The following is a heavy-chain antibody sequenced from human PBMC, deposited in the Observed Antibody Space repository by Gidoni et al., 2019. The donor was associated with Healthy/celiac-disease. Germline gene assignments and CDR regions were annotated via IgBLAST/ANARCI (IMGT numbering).Heavy chain of an antibody. CDR1: GGSISRSSYY. Sequence: QLQLQESGPGLVKPSETLSLTCTVSGGSISRSSYYWGWIRQPPGKGLEWIGSIYYSGSTYYNPSLKSRVTISVDTSKNQFSLKLSSVTAADTAVYYCARHRTEYGSGTYGHYGMDVWGQGTTVTVSS. D-gene: IGHD3-10*01. CDR2: IYYSGST. J-gene: IGHJ6*02. CDR3: ARHRTEYGSGTYGHYGMDV. V-gene: IGHV4-39*01.